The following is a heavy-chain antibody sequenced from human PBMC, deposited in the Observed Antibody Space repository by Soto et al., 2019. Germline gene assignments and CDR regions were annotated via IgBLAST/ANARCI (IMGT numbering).Heavy chain of an antibody. Sequence: SVKVSCKASGGTFSSYAISWVRQAPGQGIEWMGGIIPIFGTANYAQKFQGRVTITADESTSTAYMELSSLRSEDTAVYYCAICCFGDCSYYYYGMDAWGEGTTVTAPQ. D-gene: IGHD2-21*02. CDR3: AICCFGDCSYYYYGMDA. J-gene: IGHJ6*04. CDR1: GGTFSSYA. CDR2: IIPIFGTA. V-gene: IGHV1-69*13.